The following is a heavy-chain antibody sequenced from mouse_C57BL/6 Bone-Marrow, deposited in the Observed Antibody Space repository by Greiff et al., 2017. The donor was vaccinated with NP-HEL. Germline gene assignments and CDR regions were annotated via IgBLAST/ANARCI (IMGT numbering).Heavy chain of an antibody. V-gene: IGHV5-16*01. D-gene: IGHD4-1*01. J-gene: IGHJ3*01. CDR2: INYDGSST. CDR1: GFTFSDYY. CDR3: ARENWDREFAY. Sequence: EVQLVESEGGLVQPGRSMKLSCTASGFTFSDYYMAWVRQVPEKGLEWVANINYDGSSTYYLDSLKSRFIISRDNAKNILYLQMSSLKSEDTATYYCARENWDREFAYWGQGTLVTVSA.